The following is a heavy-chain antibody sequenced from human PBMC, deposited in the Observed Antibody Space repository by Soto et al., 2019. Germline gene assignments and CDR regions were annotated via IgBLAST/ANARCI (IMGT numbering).Heavy chain of an antibody. V-gene: IGHV3-11*01. CDR3: ARVGCSGGSCPLDY. Sequence: QVQLVESGGGLVKPGGSLRLSCAASAFIISDYYMSWIRQAPGKGLEWVSYISGSGTTIYYADSVKGRFTISRDNDKNSLYLQMSSLRAEDTAVYYCARVGCSGGSCPLDYWGQGTLVTVSS. J-gene: IGHJ4*02. CDR2: ISGSGTTI. CDR1: AFIISDYY. D-gene: IGHD2-15*01.